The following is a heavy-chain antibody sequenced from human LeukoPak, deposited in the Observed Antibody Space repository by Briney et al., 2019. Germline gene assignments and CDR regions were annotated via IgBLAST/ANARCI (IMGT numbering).Heavy chain of an antibody. CDR1: GGPISSYY. CDR2: VYYSGST. J-gene: IGHJ4*02. Sequence: PSETLSLTCTVPGGPISSYYWSSIRQPPGKGLEWIGYVYYSGSTNYNPSLKSRVTISVDTSKNQFSLKLSSVTAADTAVYYCARGPLCDSDCYYFDYWGQGTLVTVSS. V-gene: IGHV4-59*01. CDR3: ARGPLCDSDCYYFDY. D-gene: IGHD2-21*02.